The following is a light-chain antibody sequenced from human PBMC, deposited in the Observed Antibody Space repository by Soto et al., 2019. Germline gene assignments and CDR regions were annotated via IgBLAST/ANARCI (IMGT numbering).Light chain of an antibody. CDR2: GAS. V-gene: IGKV3-20*01. CDR3: HEYGRAAPLT. Sequence: EIVLTQSPGTLSLSPGERATLSCRASQSAWNNYLAWYQQKPGQAPRLVIYGASWRAPEIPDGFSGSGSGADVTLTIGRLVLEGVAVYIWHEYGRAAPLTFGGGTKGAIE. CDR1: QSAWNNY. J-gene: IGKJ4*01.